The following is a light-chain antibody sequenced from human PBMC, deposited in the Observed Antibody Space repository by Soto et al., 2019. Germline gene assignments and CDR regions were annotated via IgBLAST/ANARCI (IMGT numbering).Light chain of an antibody. J-gene: IGLJ2*01. CDR3: QSYDSSNVV. Sequence: NFMLTQPHSVSESPGKTVTISCTRSSGSIASNYVQWYQQRPGSAPTIAIYEDNQTPSGVPDRFSGSIDRSSNSASLTISGLKTEDEADYYCQSYDSSNVVFGGGTKLTVL. CDR1: SGSIASNY. CDR2: EDN. V-gene: IGLV6-57*03.